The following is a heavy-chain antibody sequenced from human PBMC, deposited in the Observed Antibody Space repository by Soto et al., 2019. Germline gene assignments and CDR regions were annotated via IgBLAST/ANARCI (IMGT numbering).Heavy chain of an antibody. Sequence: QPPGKRLEWIGYIDYYGSTNYNPSLKSRVTISVDTSKKQFSLNLGSVTAADTAVYYCARAQGSGFLVSWGQGTLVTVSS. D-gene: IGHD3-10*01. CDR2: IDYYGST. CDR3: ARAQGSGFLVS. J-gene: IGHJ4*02. V-gene: IGHV4-59*01.